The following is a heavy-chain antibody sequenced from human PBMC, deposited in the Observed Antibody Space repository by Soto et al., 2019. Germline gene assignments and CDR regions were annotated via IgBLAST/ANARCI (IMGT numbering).Heavy chain of an antibody. D-gene: IGHD4-17*01. CDR2: ISSSGSTI. CDR1: GFTFSDYY. V-gene: IGHV3-11*01. Sequence: KPGGSLRLSCAASGFTFSDYYMSWIRQAPGKGLEWVSYISSSGSTIYYADSVKGRFTISRDNAKNSLYLQMNSLRAEDTAVYYCAREPTVTYHDAFDIWGQGAMVTVSS. CDR3: AREPTVTYHDAFDI. J-gene: IGHJ3*02.